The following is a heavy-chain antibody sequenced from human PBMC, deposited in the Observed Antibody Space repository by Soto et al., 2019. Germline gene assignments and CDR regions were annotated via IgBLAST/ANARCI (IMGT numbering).Heavy chain of an antibody. V-gene: IGHV3-30-3*01. J-gene: IGHJ5*02. CDR1: GFTFNSYA. CDR3: ARDAEVTAIHWFDP. D-gene: IGHD2-21*02. Sequence: QVQLVESGGGVVQPGTSLRLSCAASGFTFNSYAMHWVRQAPGKGLEWVAVISYDGSNKYYADSVKGRFTISRDNSKNTRYVQMNSLRAEDTAVYYCARDAEVTAIHWFDPWGQGTLVTVSS. CDR2: ISYDGSNK.